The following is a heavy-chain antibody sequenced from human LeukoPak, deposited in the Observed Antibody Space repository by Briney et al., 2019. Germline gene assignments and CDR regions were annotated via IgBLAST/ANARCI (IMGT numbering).Heavy chain of an antibody. V-gene: IGHV4-59*03. D-gene: IGHD3-10*01. J-gene: IGHJ4*02. Sequence: SETLSLTCTVSGGSISSYYWSWIRQPPGKGLEWIGYTYYSGSTNYNPSLKSRVTISVDTSKNQLSLRLRSVTAADTAVYYCARVGTMVREGYYFDYWGQGTLVTVSS. CDR2: TYYSGST. CDR3: ARVGTMVREGYYFDY. CDR1: GGSISSYY.